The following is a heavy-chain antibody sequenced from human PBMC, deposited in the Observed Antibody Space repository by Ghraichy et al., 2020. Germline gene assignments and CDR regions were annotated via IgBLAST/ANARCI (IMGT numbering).Heavy chain of an antibody. CDR2: IDWDDDK. Sequence: SGPTLVKPTQTLTLTCTFSGFSLSTSGMCVSWIRQPPGKALEWLALIDWDDDKYYSTSLKTRLTISKDTSKNQVVLTMTNMDPVDTATYYCARISPDSGSYYIVDRGLGVPKSYYFDYWGQGTLVTVSS. V-gene: IGHV2-70*01. J-gene: IGHJ4*02. CDR3: ARISPDSGSYYIVDRGLGVPKSYYFDY. D-gene: IGHD3-10*01. CDR1: GFSLSTSGMC.